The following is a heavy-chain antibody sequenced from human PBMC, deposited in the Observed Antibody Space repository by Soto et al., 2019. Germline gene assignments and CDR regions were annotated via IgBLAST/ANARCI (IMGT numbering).Heavy chain of an antibody. Sequence: GSSVKVSCKASGYTFTSYYMHWVRQAPGQGLEWMGIINPSGGSTSYAQKFQGRVTMTRDTSTSTVYMELSSLRSEDTAVYYCARFDRYCSSGSCYNGFDYWGQGTLGTVS. V-gene: IGHV1-46*03. D-gene: IGHD2-15*01. J-gene: IGHJ4*02. CDR2: INPSGGST. CDR3: ARFDRYCSSGSCYNGFDY. CDR1: GYTFTSYY.